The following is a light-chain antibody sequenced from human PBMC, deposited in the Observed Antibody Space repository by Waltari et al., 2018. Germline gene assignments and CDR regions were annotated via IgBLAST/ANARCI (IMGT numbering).Light chain of an antibody. V-gene: IGLV2-23*01. CDR3: CSYAGSYPWV. CDR2: DDT. J-gene: IGLJ3*02. Sequence: QSALTQPASVSGSPGQWITISCTGTSSDVGNYNFFSWYQQYPGNAPKVKIYDDTRRPSGVSDRFSGSKSGNAASLTLSGVQAEDEADSSCCSYAGSYPWVFGGGTKLTVL. CDR1: SSDVGNYNF.